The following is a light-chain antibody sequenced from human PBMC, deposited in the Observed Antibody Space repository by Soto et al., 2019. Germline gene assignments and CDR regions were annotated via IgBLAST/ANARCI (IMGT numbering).Light chain of an antibody. CDR1: SSDVGGYNY. CDR3: CSYAGSNTFA. CDR2: EVS. J-gene: IGLJ1*01. V-gene: IGLV2-8*01. Sequence: QSVLTQPPSASGSPGQSVIIACTGTSSDVGGYNYVSWYQEHPGKAPKVIIYEVSKRPSGVPDRFSGYKSGNTASLTVSGLQAEDEADYYCCSYAGSNTFAFGTGTKVTVL.